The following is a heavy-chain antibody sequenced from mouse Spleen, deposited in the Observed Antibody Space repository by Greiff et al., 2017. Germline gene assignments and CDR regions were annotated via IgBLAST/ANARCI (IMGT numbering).Heavy chain of an antibody. Sequence: QVHVKQSGAELVKPGASVKISCKASGYAFSSYWMNWVKQRPGKGLEWIGQIYPGDGDTNYNGKFKGKATLTADKSSSTAYMQLSSLTSEDSAVYFCARGGVSGFDYWGQGTTLTVSS. CDR1: GYAFSSYW. CDR2: IYPGDGDT. CDR3: ARGGVSGFDY. V-gene: IGHV1-80*01. J-gene: IGHJ2*01. D-gene: IGHD6-2*01.